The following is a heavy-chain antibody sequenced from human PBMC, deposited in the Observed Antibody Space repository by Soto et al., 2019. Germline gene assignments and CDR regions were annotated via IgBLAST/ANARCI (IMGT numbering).Heavy chain of an antibody. CDR2: INPNSGGT. J-gene: IGHJ6*02. CDR3: ARDRGYIVRGVIKYYYGMDV. CDR1: GYTFTGYY. D-gene: IGHD3-10*01. Sequence: ASVKVSCKASGYTFTGYYMHWVRQAPGQGLEWMVCINPNSGGTNYAQKFQGRVTMTRDTSISTAYMELSRLRSDDTAVYYCARDRGYIVRGVIKYYYGMDVWGQGTTVNVSS. V-gene: IGHV1-2*02.